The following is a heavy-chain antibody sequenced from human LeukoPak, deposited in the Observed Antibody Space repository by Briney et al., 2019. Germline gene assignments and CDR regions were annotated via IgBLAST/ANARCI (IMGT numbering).Heavy chain of an antibody. J-gene: IGHJ4*02. CDR3: ARGLQGFYYYDSSGVPLGY. Sequence: GASVKVSCKASGYTFTGYYMHWVRQAPGQGLEWMGWINPNSGGTNYAQKFQGWVTMTRDTSISTAYMELSRLRSDDTAVYYCARGLQGFYYYDSSGVPLGYWGQGTLVTVSS. D-gene: IGHD3-22*01. CDR2: INPNSGGT. CDR1: GYTFTGYY. V-gene: IGHV1-2*04.